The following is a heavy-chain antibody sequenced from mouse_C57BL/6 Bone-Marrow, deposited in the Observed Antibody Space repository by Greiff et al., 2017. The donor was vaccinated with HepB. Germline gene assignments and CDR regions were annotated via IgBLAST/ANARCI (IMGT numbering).Heavy chain of an antibody. CDR3: ARERGLPFAY. CDR2: IYPRSGNT. V-gene: IGHV1-81*01. CDR1: GYTFTSYG. Sequence: VQLVESGAELARPGASVKLSCKASGYTFTSYGISWVKQRTGQGLEWIGEIYPRSGNTYYNEKFKGKATLTADKSSSTAYMELRSLTSEDSAVYFCARERGLPFAYWGQGTLVTVSA. D-gene: IGHD5-5*01. J-gene: IGHJ3*01.